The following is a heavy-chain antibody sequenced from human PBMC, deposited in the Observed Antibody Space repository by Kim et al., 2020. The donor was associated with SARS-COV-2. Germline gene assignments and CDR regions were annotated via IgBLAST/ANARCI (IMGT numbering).Heavy chain of an antibody. CDR2: ISSSSSYI. J-gene: IGHJ5*02. V-gene: IGHV3-21*01. CDR1: GFTFSSYS. CDR3: ARAFSWYSAGGFDP. D-gene: IGHD2-15*01. Sequence: GGSLRLSCAASGFTFSSYSMNWVRQAPGKGLEWVSSISSSSSYIYYADSVKGRFTISRDNAKNSLYLQMNSLRAEDTAVYYCARAFSWYSAGGFDPWGQGTLVTVSS.